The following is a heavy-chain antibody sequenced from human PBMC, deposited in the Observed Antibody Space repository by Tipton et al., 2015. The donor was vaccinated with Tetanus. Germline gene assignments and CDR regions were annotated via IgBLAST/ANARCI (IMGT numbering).Heavy chain of an antibody. D-gene: IGHD3-10*01. CDR2: ISYDGSNK. CDR1: GFTFSSYS. Sequence: SLRLSCAASGFTFSSYSMNWVRQAPGKGLEWVAVISYDGSNKYYADSVKGRFTISRDNSKNTLYLQMNSLRAEDTAVYYCARDSDRGYFDYWGQGTLVTVSS. J-gene: IGHJ4*02. V-gene: IGHV3-30*03. CDR3: ARDSDRGYFDY.